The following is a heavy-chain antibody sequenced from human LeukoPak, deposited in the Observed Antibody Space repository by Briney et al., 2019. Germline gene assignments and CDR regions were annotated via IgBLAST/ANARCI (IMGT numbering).Heavy chain of an antibody. D-gene: IGHD2-2*01. V-gene: IGHV3-30*18. J-gene: IGHJ5*02. CDR1: GFTFSSYG. CDR3: AKETYCSSTSCYYNWFDP. CDR2: ISYDGSNK. Sequence: GGSLRLSCAASGFTFSSYGMPWVRQAPGKGLEWVAVISYDGSNKYYADSVKGRFTISRDNSKNTLYLQMNSLRAEDTAVYYCAKETYCSSTSCYYNWFDPWGQGTLVTVSS.